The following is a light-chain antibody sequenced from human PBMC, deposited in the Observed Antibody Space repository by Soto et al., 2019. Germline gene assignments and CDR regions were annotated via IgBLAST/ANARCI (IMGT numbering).Light chain of an antibody. CDR3: KHYNTWPG. Sequence: EIVMTQSPATLSVSPGERATLSCRASQNIRTKLAWYQQKPGQAPRLLMYGASTRATGIPARFSGSGSGTEFTLTINSLQSEDFAVYYCKHYNTWPGFGQGTKLEIK. CDR1: QNIRTK. V-gene: IGKV3-15*01. CDR2: GAS. J-gene: IGKJ2*01.